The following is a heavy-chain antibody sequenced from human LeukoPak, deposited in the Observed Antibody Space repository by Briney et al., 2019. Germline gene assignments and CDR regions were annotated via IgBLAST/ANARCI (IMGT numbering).Heavy chain of an antibody. CDR1: GFTFSSYS. Sequence: GGSLRLSCAASGFTFSSYSMNWVRQAPGKGLEWVSYISSSSSTIYYADSVKGRFTISRDNAKNSLYLQMNSLRAEDTAVYYCAKASRSIKVVLITTSYYFDYWGQGTLVTVSS. CDR3: AKASRSIKVVLITTSYYFDY. V-gene: IGHV3-48*01. J-gene: IGHJ4*02. D-gene: IGHD3-22*01. CDR2: ISSSSSTI.